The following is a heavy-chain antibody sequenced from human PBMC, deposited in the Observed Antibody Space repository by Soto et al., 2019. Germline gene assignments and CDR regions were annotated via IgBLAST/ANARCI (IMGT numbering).Heavy chain of an antibody. D-gene: IGHD5-12*01. CDR1: GFSFITYT. Sequence: QVHLVESGGGVVQPGRSLRLSCSTSGFSFITYTMHWVRQAPGKGLEWVAIISSDGSHQYYADSGKGRFTISRDNSRNTLYLQMNSLKAEDTAVYYCARAPYGGHVGRFDSWGQGALVTVSS. J-gene: IGHJ4*02. CDR2: ISSDGSHQ. V-gene: IGHV3-30*04. CDR3: ARAPYGGHVGRFDS.